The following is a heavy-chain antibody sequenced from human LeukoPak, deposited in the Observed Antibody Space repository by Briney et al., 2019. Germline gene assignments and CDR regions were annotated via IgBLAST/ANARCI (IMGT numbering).Heavy chain of an antibody. CDR2: ISAYNGNT. Sequence: ASVKVSCKASGYTFTSYGISWVRQAPGQGLEGMGWISAYNGNTNYAQKLQGRVTMTTDTSTSTAYMELRSLRSDDTAVYYCARESATGTTFYYYYYGMDVWGQGTTVTVSS. D-gene: IGHD1-1*01. J-gene: IGHJ6*02. CDR1: GYTFTSYG. V-gene: IGHV1-18*01. CDR3: ARESATGTTFYYYYYGMDV.